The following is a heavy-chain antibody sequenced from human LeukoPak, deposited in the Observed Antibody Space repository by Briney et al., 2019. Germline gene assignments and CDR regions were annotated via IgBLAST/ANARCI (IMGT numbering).Heavy chain of an antibody. CDR1: GFTFSSYE. D-gene: IGHD1-14*01. Sequence: GGSLRLSCAASGFTFSSYEMNWVRQAPGKGLEWVSYISTTGSSIYYADSVKGRFTISRDNVKNLLYLQMNSLRAEDTALYYCARSVANRGGDAFDMWGQGTMVTISS. V-gene: IGHV3-48*03. CDR3: ARSVANRGGDAFDM. J-gene: IGHJ3*02. CDR2: ISTTGSSI.